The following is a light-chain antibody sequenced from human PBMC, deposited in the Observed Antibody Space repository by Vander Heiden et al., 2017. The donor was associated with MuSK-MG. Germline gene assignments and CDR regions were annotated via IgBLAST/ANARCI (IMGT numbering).Light chain of an antibody. Sequence: QSVLTQPASVSASPGQSITISCTGTPRDIGGSNFVSWYQQHPGTVPKLIVFNVSDRPSGVSSRFSGSKSANTASLTVSGVQPEDEADYYCSSYSRTSYARTDSVIFGGGTKLTVL. J-gene: IGLJ2*01. CDR1: PRDIGGSNF. CDR2: NVS. V-gene: IGLV2-14*03. CDR3: SSYSRTSYARTDSVI.